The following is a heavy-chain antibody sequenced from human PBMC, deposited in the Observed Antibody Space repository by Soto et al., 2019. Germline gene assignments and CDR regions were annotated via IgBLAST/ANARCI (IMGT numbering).Heavy chain of an antibody. CDR2: IKPDGSEK. Sequence: EVQLVESGGGLVQPGGSLRLSCAASGITISNYWMSWVRQAPGKGLEWVANIKPDGSEKYYVDSVKGRFTISRDNAKNSLYLQMNSLRAEDTAVYSCARHGQLRPLDYWGQGTLVTVSS. CDR3: ARHGQLRPLDY. D-gene: IGHD6-6*01. J-gene: IGHJ4*02. CDR1: GITISNYW. V-gene: IGHV3-7*01.